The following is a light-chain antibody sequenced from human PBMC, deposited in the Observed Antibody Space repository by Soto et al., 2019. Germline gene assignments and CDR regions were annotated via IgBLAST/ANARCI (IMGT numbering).Light chain of an antibody. CDR2: DAS. J-gene: IGKJ5*01. Sequence: EIVLTQSPATLSLSPGERATLSCGASQSVSSSYLAWYQQKPGLAPSLLIYDASSRATGIPDRCSGSGSGTDFTLTISRLEPEDFAVYYCQQYGSSLITFGQGTRLEIK. CDR3: QQYGSSLIT. V-gene: IGKV3D-20*01. CDR1: QSVSSSY.